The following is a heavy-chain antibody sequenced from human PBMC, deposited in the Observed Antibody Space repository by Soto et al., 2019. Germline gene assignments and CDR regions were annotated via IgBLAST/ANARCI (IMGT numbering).Heavy chain of an antibody. CDR3: ARSGSDTKWLRSYYYYMDV. D-gene: IGHD5-12*01. Sequence: PGGSLRLSCAGSGFTFSNYGLHWVRQAPGKGLEWVAVISYDGSHKYYADSVKGRFTISRDNSNNMLYLQMDSLRSEDTAVYYCARSGSDTKWLRSYYYYMDVWGKGTTVTVSS. CDR2: ISYDGSHK. J-gene: IGHJ6*03. V-gene: IGHV3-30*03. CDR1: GFTFSNYG.